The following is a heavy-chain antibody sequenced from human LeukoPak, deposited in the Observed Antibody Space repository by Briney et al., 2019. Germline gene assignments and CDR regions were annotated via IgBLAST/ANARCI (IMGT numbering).Heavy chain of an antibody. J-gene: IGHJ6*03. CDR1: GYSISSGYY. D-gene: IGHD6-6*01. CDR2: IYYSGST. CDR3: AREGIRSSSYYYYMDV. V-gene: IGHV4-61*01. Sequence: PSETLSLTCTVSGYSISSGYYWGWIRQPPGKGLEWIGYIYYSGSTNYNPSLKSRVTISVDTSKNQFSLKLSSVTAADTAVYYCAREGIRSSSYYYYMDVWGKGTTVTVSS.